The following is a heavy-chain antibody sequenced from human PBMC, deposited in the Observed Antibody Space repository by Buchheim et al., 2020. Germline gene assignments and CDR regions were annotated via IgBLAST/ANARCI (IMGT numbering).Heavy chain of an antibody. J-gene: IGHJ6*02. CDR1: GFTFSSYS. D-gene: IGHD2-2*01. CDR3: ARDITAIVVPAANDYYYGMDV. Sequence: EVQLVESGGGLVQPGGSLRLSCAASGFTFSSYSMNWVRQAPGKGLEWVSYISSSSSTIYYEDSVKGRFTISRDNAKNSLYLKMDSMGAEETAVYYCARDITAIVVPAANDYYYGMDVWGQGTT. CDR2: ISSSSSTI. V-gene: IGHV3-48*01.